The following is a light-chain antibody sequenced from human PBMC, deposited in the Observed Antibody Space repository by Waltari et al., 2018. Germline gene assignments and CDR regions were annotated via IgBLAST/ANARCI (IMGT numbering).Light chain of an antibody. CDR3: QQFYNTPWT. Sequence: DIVMTQSPASMAVSLGERATINCKSSPSVLSSSNNKNYLVWYQQKPGQPPQLLIYWASTRESGVPDRFTGSGSGTDFTLTISSLQAEDVAVYYCQQFYNTPWTFGQGTKVEIK. CDR1: PSVLSSSNNKNY. V-gene: IGKV4-1*01. J-gene: IGKJ1*01. CDR2: WAS.